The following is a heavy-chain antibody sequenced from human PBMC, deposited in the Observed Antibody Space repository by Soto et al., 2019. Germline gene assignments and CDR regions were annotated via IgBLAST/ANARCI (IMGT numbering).Heavy chain of an antibody. CDR1: GYTLSTYG. CDR3: VGSLYYYGSGSYYHPPV. Sequence: GASVKVSCKASGYTLSTYGISWVRQAPGQGLEWMGWISAYNGNTNYAQKLQGRVTMTTDTSTSTAYMELRSLRSDDTAVYYCVGSLYYYGSGSYYHPPVWGQRTLVTVSS. CDR2: ISAYNGNT. D-gene: IGHD3-10*01. V-gene: IGHV1-18*01. J-gene: IGHJ4*02.